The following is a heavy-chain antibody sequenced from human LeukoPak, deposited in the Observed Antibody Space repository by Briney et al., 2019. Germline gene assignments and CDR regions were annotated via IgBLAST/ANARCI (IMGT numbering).Heavy chain of an antibody. V-gene: IGHV4-38-2*02. CDR3: AKGGSCSGGSCWRVFDY. Sequence: SETLSLTCSVSGYSISSGYHWAWFRQTPGKRLEWLGSIYQDGSTYDNLSLKSRVTLSVDTSKNQFSLKMKTVTVADTAVYYCAKGGSCSGGSCWRVFDYWGQGTLVTVSS. CDR1: GYSISSGYH. CDR2: IYQDGST. D-gene: IGHD2-15*01. J-gene: IGHJ4*02.